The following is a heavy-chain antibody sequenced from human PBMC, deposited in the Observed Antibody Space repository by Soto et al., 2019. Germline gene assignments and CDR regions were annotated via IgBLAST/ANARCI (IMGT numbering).Heavy chain of an antibody. CDR1: GFTFSSYA. CDR2: INHSGST. J-gene: IGHJ4*02. Sequence: GSLRLSCAASGFTFSSYAMSWVRQPPGKGLEWIGEINHSGSTNYNPSLKSRVTISVDTSKNQFSLKLSSVTAADTAVYYCAREGEQLVLDYWGQGTLVTVSS. V-gene: IGHV4-4*02. D-gene: IGHD6-13*01. CDR3: AREGEQLVLDY.